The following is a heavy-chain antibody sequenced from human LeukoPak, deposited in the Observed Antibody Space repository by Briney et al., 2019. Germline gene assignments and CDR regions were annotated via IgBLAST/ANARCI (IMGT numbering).Heavy chain of an antibody. Sequence: PGGSLRLSCAASGFTFSSYAMSWVRQAPGKGLEWVSAISGSGGSTYYADSVKGRFTISRDNSKNTLYLQMNSLRAEDTGVYYCAKDRVHYSGYDYFDPWGQGTLVTVSS. D-gene: IGHD5-12*01. V-gene: IGHV3-23*01. CDR3: AKDRVHYSGYDYFDP. CDR2: ISGSGGST. J-gene: IGHJ5*02. CDR1: GFTFSSYA.